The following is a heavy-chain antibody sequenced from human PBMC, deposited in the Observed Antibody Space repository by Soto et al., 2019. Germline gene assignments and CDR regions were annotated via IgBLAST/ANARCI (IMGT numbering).Heavy chain of an antibody. D-gene: IGHD2-21*02. V-gene: IGHV4-39*07. CDR3: ARDLWGYCGTDCYPLDV. Sequence: SATLSLTCTGSGGSISCSSFHWGWIRQPPGKGLEWIGSIYYSGSTYYSPSLKSRVTISVHTSKNQFSLKLNSVTAADTAVYYCARDLWGYCGTDCYPLDVWGQGPTVT. J-gene: IGHJ6*02. CDR1: GGSISCSSFH. CDR2: IYYSGST.